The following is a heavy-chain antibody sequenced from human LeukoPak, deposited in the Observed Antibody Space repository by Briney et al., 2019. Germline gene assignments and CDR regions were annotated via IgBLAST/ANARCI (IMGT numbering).Heavy chain of an antibody. J-gene: IGHJ5*02. V-gene: IGHV4-61*02. CDR3: ARGANWFDP. Sequence: SETLSLTCTVSGGSISSGDYYWSWIRQPPGKGLEWIGRIYTSGSTNYNPSLKSRVTISVGTSKNQFSLKLSSVTAADTAVYYCARGANWFDPWGQGTLVTVSS. D-gene: IGHD4/OR15-4a*01. CDR1: GGSISSGDYY. CDR2: IYTSGST.